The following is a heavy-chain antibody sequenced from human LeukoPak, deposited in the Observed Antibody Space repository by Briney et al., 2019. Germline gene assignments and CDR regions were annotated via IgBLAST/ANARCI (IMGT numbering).Heavy chain of an antibody. D-gene: IGHD4-17*01. V-gene: IGHV3-23*01. J-gene: IGHJ4*02. CDR3: AKGFSTTVTRPFFDY. Sequence: PGGSLRLSCAASGFTFSSYAMTWVRQAPGKGLEWVSTISSSGRSTYYQDSVKGRFTISRDNSKNTLYLQMNNLRAEDTAVYYCAKGFSTTVTRPFFDYWGQGTLVTVSS. CDR1: GFTFSSYA. CDR2: ISSSGRST.